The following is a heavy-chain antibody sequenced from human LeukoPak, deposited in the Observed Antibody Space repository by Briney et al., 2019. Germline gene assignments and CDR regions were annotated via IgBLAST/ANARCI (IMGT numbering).Heavy chain of an antibody. Sequence: PSQTLSLTCSLSGGSISSGYYWSWIRQHPGKGLEWIGYIYYSGSTNYNPSLKSRVAMSVDTSKSQFSLHLTSVTAADTAVYFCTRDSFGSGWYGLWGRGTLVTVSS. D-gene: IGHD6-19*01. J-gene: IGHJ2*01. V-gene: IGHV4-31*03. CDR3: TRDSFGSGWYGL. CDR1: GGSISSGYY. CDR2: IYYSGST.